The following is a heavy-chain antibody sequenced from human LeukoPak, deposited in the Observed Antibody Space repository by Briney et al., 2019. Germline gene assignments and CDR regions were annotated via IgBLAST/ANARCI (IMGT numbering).Heavy chain of an antibody. V-gene: IGHV4-34*01. CDR3: ARAHEGLSDFDY. CDR2: INHSGST. J-gene: IGHJ4*02. Sequence: NPSETLSLTCAVYGGSFSGYYWSWIRQPPGKGLEWIGEINHSGSTNYNPSLKSRVTISVDTSKNQFSLKLGSVTAADTAVYYCARAHEGLSDFDYWGQGTLVTVSS. D-gene: IGHD4/OR15-4a*01. CDR1: GGSFSGYY.